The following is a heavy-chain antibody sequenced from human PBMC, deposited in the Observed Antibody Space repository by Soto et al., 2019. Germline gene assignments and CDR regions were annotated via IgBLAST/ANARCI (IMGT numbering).Heavy chain of an antibody. Sequence: GGSLRLSCAASGFTFSSYAMHWVRQAPGKGLEWVAVISYDGSNKYYADSVKGRFTISRDNSKNTLYLQMNSLRAEDTAVYYRARDRPYSSGRSYAFDIWGQGTMVTVSS. J-gene: IGHJ3*02. CDR2: ISYDGSNK. CDR3: ARDRPYSSGRSYAFDI. CDR1: GFTFSSYA. V-gene: IGHV3-30-3*01. D-gene: IGHD6-19*01.